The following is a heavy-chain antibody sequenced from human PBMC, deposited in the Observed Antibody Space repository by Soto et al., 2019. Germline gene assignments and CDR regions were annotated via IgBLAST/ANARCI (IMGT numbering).Heavy chain of an antibody. CDR2: ISYDGNNK. D-gene: IGHD3-10*02. Sequence: QVPLVESGGGVVQPGRSLRLSCGASGFKFSTYGMHWVRQAPGKGLEWVAVISYDGNNKDYADSVKGRFTISRDNSKNTSYLKMNSLRAEDTAVYYCATGLVGYVFGVQDYYFGMDVWGQGTKVADSS. CDR1: GFKFSTYG. V-gene: IGHV3-30*03. CDR3: ATGLVGYVFGVQDYYFGMDV. J-gene: IGHJ6*02.